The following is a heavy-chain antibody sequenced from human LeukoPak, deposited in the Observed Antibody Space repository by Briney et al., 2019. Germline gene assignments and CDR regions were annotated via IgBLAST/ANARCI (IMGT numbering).Heavy chain of an antibody. CDR1: GFTLRSYA. D-gene: IGHD3-3*01. CDR3: AGWSGYKDY. CDR2: ISGRGGST. J-gene: IGHJ4*02. V-gene: IGHV3-23*01. Sequence: GGSLRLSCAAYGFTLRSYAMSWVRQAPGRGLEWVSAISGRGGSTYYADSVKGRFTISRDNSKNPLYLQMNSLRAEDTAVYYCAGWSGYKDYWGQGTLVTVSS.